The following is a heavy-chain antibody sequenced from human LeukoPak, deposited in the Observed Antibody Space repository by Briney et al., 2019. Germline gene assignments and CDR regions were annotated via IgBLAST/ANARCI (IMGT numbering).Heavy chain of an antibody. J-gene: IGHJ4*02. CDR2: ISGSGGST. D-gene: IGHD6-13*01. V-gene: IGHV3-23*01. CDR1: GFTFSSYA. CDR3: AKDPPSSSSSWYGY. Sequence: GGSLRLSCAASGFTFSSYAMSWVRQAPGKGLEGVSAISGSGGSTYYADSVKGRFTISRDNSKNTLYLQMNSLRAEDTAVYYCAKDPPSSSSSWYGYWGQGTLVTVSS.